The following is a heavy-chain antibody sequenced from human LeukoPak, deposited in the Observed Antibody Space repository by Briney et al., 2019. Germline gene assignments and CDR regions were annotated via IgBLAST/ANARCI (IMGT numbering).Heavy chain of an antibody. D-gene: IGHD2-15*01. CDR1: GGSISSGAYY. J-gene: IGHJ4*02. CDR3: ARAPYCSGGSCYLDY. CDR2: IHYSGNT. Sequence: PSQTLSLTCTVSGGSISSGAYYWSWLRQHPGKGLEWIGYIHYSGNTYYNPSLKSRVTISVDTSKNQFSLRLSSVTAADTDVYYCARAPYCSGGSCYLDYWGQGTLVTVSS. V-gene: IGHV4-31*03.